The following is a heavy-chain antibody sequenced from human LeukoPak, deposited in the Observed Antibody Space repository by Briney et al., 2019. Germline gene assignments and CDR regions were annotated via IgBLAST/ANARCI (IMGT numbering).Heavy chain of an antibody. J-gene: IGHJ4*02. CDR1: GFTFSSYA. Sequence: PGGSLRLSCAASGFTFSSYAMSWVRQAPGKGLEWVSYISSSSGTIYYADSVKGRFTISRDNAKNSLYLQMNSLRDEDTAVYYCARGHCGGDCFFPVDYWGQGTLVTVSS. V-gene: IGHV3-48*02. CDR2: ISSSSGTI. CDR3: ARGHCGGDCFFPVDY. D-gene: IGHD2-21*02.